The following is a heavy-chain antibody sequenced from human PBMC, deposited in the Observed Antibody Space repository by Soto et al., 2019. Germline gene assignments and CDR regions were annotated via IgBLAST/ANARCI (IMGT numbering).Heavy chain of an antibody. CDR2: IKQDGSEK. Sequence: QPGGSLRLSCGASGFTFSICWMNWVRQAPGKGLEWVASIKQDGSEKYYVDSVKGRFTISRDNAKNSLYRQMNSLRAEDTAVYYCVRVRCSGGTCYRDYWGQGTLVTVS. CDR1: GFTFSICW. J-gene: IGHJ4*02. CDR3: VRVRCSGGTCYRDY. D-gene: IGHD2-15*01. V-gene: IGHV3-7*03.